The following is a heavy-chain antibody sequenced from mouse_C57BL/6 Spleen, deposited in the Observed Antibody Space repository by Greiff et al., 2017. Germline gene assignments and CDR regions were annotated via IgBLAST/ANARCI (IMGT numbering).Heavy chain of an antibody. V-gene: IGHV1-39*01. CDR1: GYSFTDYD. D-gene: IGHD2-3*01. Sequence: EVHLMQSGPELVKPGASVKLSCKASGYSFTDYDMNWVEQSPGKSLEWIGLINPYFGTTSYNHKVKGKVTLTVDQSSSTAYMQLSSLTSEDAAVYYCARLGDDYYSYWGQGTTLTVSS. CDR2: INPYFGTT. CDR3: ARLGDDYYSY. J-gene: IGHJ2*01.